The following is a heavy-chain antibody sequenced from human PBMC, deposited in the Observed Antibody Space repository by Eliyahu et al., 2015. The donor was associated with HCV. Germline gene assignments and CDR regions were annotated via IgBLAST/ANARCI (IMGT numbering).Heavy chain of an antibody. Sequence: GIIPIFGTANYAQKFQGRVTITADESTSTAYMELSSLRSEDTAVYYCARADFDWLSPEGWGQGTLVTVSS. D-gene: IGHD3-9*01. J-gene: IGHJ1*01. CDR2: IIPIFGTA. V-gene: IGHV1-69*01. CDR3: ARADFDWLSPEG.